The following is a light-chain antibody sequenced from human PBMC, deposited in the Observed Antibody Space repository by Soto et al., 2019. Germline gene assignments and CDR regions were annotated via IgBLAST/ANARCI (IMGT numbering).Light chain of an antibody. Sequence: QSALTQPASVSGSPGQSITISCTGSTSDIGGYNYVSWYQQHPGKAPKLLIDDVGYRPSGISDRFSGSKSGNTASLTISGLQPEDEADYYCSSYGASSTLFGGGTKLTVL. CDR3: SSYGASSTL. V-gene: IGLV2-14*03. CDR1: TSDIGGYNY. J-gene: IGLJ2*01. CDR2: DVG.